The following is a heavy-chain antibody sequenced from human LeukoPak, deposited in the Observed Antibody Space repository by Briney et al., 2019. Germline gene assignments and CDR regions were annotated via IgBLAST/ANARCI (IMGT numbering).Heavy chain of an antibody. Sequence: SETLSLTCTVSGGSISSYYWSWIRQPPGKGLEWIGYIYYSGSTSYNPSLKSRVTISVDPSKNQFSLKLSSVTAADTTVYYCARDNTGTYIDYWGQGTLVTVSS. CDR2: IYYSGST. CDR1: GGSISSYY. V-gene: IGHV4-59*01. J-gene: IGHJ4*02. CDR3: ARDNTGTYIDY. D-gene: IGHD1-26*01.